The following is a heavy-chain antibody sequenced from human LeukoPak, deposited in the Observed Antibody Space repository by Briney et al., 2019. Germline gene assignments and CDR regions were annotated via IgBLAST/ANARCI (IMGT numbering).Heavy chain of an antibody. CDR3: ARVMITFGGVIVPNWFDP. Sequence: ASVKVSCKASGYTFTSYGISWVRQAPGQGLEWMGWISAYNGNTNCAQKLQGRVTMTTDTSTSTAYMELRSLRSDDTAVYYCARVMITFGGVIVPNWFDPWGQGTLVTVSS. D-gene: IGHD3-16*02. J-gene: IGHJ5*02. V-gene: IGHV1-18*01. CDR1: GYTFTSYG. CDR2: ISAYNGNT.